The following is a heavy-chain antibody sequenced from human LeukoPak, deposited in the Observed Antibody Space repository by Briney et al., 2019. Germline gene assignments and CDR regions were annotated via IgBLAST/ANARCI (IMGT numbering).Heavy chain of an antibody. CDR1: GGTFSSYA. D-gene: IGHD5-12*01. CDR3: ASAGYSGYDFYYGDYNSYLLGLHY. CDR2: IIPICGTA. J-gene: IGHJ4*02. Sequence: SVKVSCKASGGTFSSYAISWVRQAPGQGLEWMGGIIPICGTANYAQKFQGRVTITADESTSTAYMELSSLRAEDTAVYYCASAGYSGYDFYYGDYNSYLLGLHYWGQGTLVTVSS. V-gene: IGHV1-69*13.